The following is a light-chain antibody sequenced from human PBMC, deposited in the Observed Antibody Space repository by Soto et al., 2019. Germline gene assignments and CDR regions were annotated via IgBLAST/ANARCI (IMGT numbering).Light chain of an antibody. CDR2: RNN. CDR3: VAWDDSLNGYVV. Sequence: SVLTQPPSASGTPGQRVTISCSGNSSKIGIITVDWYKQPPGTAPKLVIYRNNQRPSGVPDRFSGSKSGTSASLAISGLQSEDEADYYCVAWDDSLNGYVVFGGGTKVTVL. CDR1: SSKIGIIT. J-gene: IGLJ2*01. V-gene: IGLV1-44*01.